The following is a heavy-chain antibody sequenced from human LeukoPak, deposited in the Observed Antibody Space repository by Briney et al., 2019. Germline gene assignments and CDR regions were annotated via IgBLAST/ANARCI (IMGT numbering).Heavy chain of an antibody. CDR2: IYHSGST. J-gene: IGHJ5*02. Sequence: PSETLSLTCTVSGYSISSGYYWGWIRQPPGKGLEWIGSIYHSGSTYYNPSLKSRVTISVDTSKNQFSLKLSSVTAADTAVYYCARDSGYYDFWSGYFLSATPGGGFDPWGQGTLVTVSS. V-gene: IGHV4-38-2*02. CDR3: ARDSGYYDFWSGYFLSATPGGGFDP. D-gene: IGHD3-3*01. CDR1: GYSISSGYY.